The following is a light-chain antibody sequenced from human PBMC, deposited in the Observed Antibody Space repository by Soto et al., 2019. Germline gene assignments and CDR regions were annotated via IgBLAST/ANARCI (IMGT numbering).Light chain of an antibody. V-gene: IGLV1-40*01. CDR3: QSCDSSLGNYV. Sequence: QLVLTQPPSVSGAPGQRVTISCTGTSSNIGAGYDVHWYQQLPGTAPKLLIFGNTNRPSGVPDRFSGSKSGTSASLAITGLQAEDEADYYCQSCDSSLGNYVFGTGTKLTVL. CDR2: GNT. J-gene: IGLJ1*01. CDR1: SSNIGAGYD.